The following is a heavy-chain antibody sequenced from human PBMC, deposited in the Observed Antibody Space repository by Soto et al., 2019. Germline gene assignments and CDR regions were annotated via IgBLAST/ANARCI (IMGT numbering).Heavy chain of an antibody. V-gene: IGHV1-18*01. Sequence: ASVKVSCKASGYTFTRSGISWVRQAPGQGLEWMGWISTYNGDTNYAQTFQGRVTMTTDTSTSTVHMEVRSLRSDDTAVYYCAREGVATYYYYGMDVWGQGKPVNVS. CDR1: GYTFTRSG. J-gene: IGHJ6*02. CDR2: ISTYNGDT. CDR3: AREGVATYYYYGMDV. D-gene: IGHD3-3*01.